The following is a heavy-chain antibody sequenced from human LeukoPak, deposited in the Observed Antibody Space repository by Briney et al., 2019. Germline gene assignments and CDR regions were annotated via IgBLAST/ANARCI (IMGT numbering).Heavy chain of an antibody. CDR2: ISGSGGST. CDR3: AKGTLRMSWGHKDY. J-gene: IGHJ4*02. V-gene: IGHV3-23*01. Sequence: GGSLRLSCAASGFTFSSYAMSWVRQAPGKGLEWVSAISGSGGSTYYADSVKGRFTISRDNSKNTLYLQMNSLRAEDTAVYYRAKGTLRMSWGHKDYWGQGTLVTVSS. D-gene: IGHD7-27*01. CDR1: GFTFSSYA.